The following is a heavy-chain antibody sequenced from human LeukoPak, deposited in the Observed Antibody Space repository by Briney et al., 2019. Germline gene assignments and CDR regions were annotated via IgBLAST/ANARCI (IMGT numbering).Heavy chain of an antibody. D-gene: IGHD3-3*01. CDR2: IYYSGST. CDR3: ARALHFGVDDAFDI. V-gene: IGHV4-59*01. CDR1: GGSISSYY. J-gene: IGHJ3*02. Sequence: SETLSLTRTVSGGSISSYYWSWIRQPPGKGLEWIGYIYYSGSTNYNPSLKSRVTISVDTSKNQFSLKLSSVTAADTAVYYCARALHFGVDDAFDIWGQGIMVTVS.